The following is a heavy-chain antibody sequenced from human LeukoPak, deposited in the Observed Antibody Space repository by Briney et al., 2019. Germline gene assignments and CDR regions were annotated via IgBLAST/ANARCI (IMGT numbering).Heavy chain of an antibody. CDR2: ISAYNGNT. V-gene: IGHV1-18*01. CDR3: ARDVGITVADSFDP. D-gene: IGHD6-19*01. J-gene: IGHJ5*02. Sequence: GASVKVSCKASGGSFSNYTISWLRQTPGQGLEWMGWISAYNGNTNYAQKLQGRVTMTTDTSTSTAYMELRSLRSDDTAVYYCARDVGITVADSFDPWGQGTLVTVSS. CDR1: GGSFSNYT.